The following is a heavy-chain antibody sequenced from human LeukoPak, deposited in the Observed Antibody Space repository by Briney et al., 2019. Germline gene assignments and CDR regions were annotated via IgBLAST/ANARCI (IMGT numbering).Heavy chain of an antibody. Sequence: GGSLRLSCAASGFTFGSYGMHWVRQAPGKGLEWVAFIRYDGSNKYYADSVKGRFTISRDNSKNTLYLQMNSLRAEDTAVYYCAKDGTYYYGSGSYFDYWGQGTLVTVSS. CDR2: IRYDGSNK. V-gene: IGHV3-30*02. CDR3: AKDGTYYYGSGSYFDY. J-gene: IGHJ4*02. CDR1: GFTFGSYG. D-gene: IGHD3-10*01.